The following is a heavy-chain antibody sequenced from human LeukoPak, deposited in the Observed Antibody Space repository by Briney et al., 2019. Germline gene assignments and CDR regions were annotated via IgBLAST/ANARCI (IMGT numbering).Heavy chain of an antibody. CDR1: GGTLNTHI. V-gene: IGHV1-69*08. J-gene: IGHJ5*02. CDR2: IPPIIHSS. Sequence: ASVKVSCKASGGTLNTHIFTWVRQAPGQGLEWMGKIPPIIHSSTYAQTFQGTLTIPPPNSPGTVYMQLSTLRSEDTAVYYCARVNLRGSQYNWFDHWGQGTLVTVSS. CDR3: ARVNLRGSQYNWFDH. D-gene: IGHD1-26*01.